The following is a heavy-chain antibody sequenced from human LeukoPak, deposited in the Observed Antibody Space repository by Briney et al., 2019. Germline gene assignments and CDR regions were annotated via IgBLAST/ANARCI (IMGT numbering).Heavy chain of an antibody. CDR3: AKDTLHCSSTSCLNWFDP. D-gene: IGHD2-2*01. CDR2: IKQDGSEK. V-gene: IGHV3-7*03. Sequence: GGSLRLSCAASGFTFSSYWMSWVRQAPGRGLEWVANIKQDGSEKYYVDSVKGRFTISRDNAKNSLYLQMNSLRAEDTAVYYCAKDTLHCSSTSCLNWFDPWGQGTLVTVSS. J-gene: IGHJ5*02. CDR1: GFTFSSYW.